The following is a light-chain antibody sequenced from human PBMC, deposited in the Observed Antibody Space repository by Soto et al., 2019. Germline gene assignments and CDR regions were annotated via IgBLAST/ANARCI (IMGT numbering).Light chain of an antibody. Sequence: DIQMTQSPSSLSASVGDRVTITCQASQDISNYLNWYHQKPGKAPKVLIYDASTLGTGVTSRFSGSACVTDFTFSISSLQHEDVATYYCEQYDGLPTFGQGTRREIK. CDR3: EQYDGLPT. V-gene: IGKV1-33*01. CDR1: QDISNY. J-gene: IGKJ5*01. CDR2: DAS.